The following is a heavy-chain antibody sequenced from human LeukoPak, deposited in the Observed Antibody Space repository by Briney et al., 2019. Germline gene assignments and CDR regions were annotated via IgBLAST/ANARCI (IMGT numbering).Heavy chain of an antibody. CDR2: IYYSGST. Sequence: SQTLSLTCTVSGASISSGSYYWNWIRQPPGKGLEWIGYIYYSGSTNYNPSLKSRVTISVDKSKNQFSLKLSSVTAADTAAYYCARIRGFGADYYYYYMDVWGKGTTVSVSS. D-gene: IGHD3-10*01. CDR1: GASISSGSYY. V-gene: IGHV4-61*05. CDR3: ARIRGFGADYYYYYMDV. J-gene: IGHJ6*03.